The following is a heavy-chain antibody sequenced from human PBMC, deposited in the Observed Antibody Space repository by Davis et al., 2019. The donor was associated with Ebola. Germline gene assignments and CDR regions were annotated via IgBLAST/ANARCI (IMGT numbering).Heavy chain of an antibody. CDR3: ARSDIVVVPAAIWYYYYGMDV. J-gene: IGHJ6*02. V-gene: IGHV3-33*08. CDR1: GFTFSSYG. Sequence: GGSLRLSCAASGFTFSSYGMHWVRQAPGKGLEWVAVIWYDGSNKYYADSVKGRFTISRDNSKNTLYLQMNSLRAEDTAVYYCARSDIVVVPAAIWYYYYGMDVWGQGTTVTVSS. D-gene: IGHD2-2*02. CDR2: IWYDGSNK.